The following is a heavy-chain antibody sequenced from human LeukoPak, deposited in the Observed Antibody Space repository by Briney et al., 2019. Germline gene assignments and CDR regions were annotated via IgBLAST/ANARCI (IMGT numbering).Heavy chain of an antibody. CDR1: GGSISSSSYY. D-gene: IGHD1-26*01. V-gene: IGHV4-39*01. J-gene: IGHJ4*02. Sequence: SETLSLTCSVSGGSISSSSYYWGWIRQPPEKGLEWIGSIYYSGSTYYNPSLKSRVTISVDTSKNQFSLKLSSVTAADTAVYYCAGRVGATIWTGLHFWGQGILVTVSS. CDR3: AGRVGATIWTGLHF. CDR2: IYYSGST.